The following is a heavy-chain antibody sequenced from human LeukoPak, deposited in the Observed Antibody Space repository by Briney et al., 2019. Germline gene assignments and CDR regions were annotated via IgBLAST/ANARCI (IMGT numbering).Heavy chain of an antibody. CDR1: GFTFSSHW. V-gene: IGHV3-23*01. D-gene: IGHD6-19*01. CDR2: ISGSGTST. CDR3: AKRSGYTTGWFFDF. J-gene: IGHJ4*02. Sequence: GGSLRLSCAASGFTFSSHWMHWVRQAPGKGLVWVSAISGSGTSTYYADSVKGRFTISRDNSKSTLYLQMNSLRAEDTAIYYCAKRSGYTTGWFFDFWGQGTLVTVSS.